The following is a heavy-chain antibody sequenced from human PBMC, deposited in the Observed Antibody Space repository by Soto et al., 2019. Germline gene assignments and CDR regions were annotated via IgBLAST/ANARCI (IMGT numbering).Heavy chain of an antibody. CDR2: ISGSGGST. J-gene: IGHJ4*02. V-gene: IGHV3-23*01. CDR3: AKGGMRELIVTYFDC. CDR1: RFTFNNYA. Sequence: GGSLRLSCAASRFTFNNYAMSWVRHAPGKGLEWVTTISGSGGSTYYADSVKGRFTISRDNSKNTVYLQMNSLRANNTAGSYSAKGGMRELIVTYFDCWGQGTLVTVSS. D-gene: IGHD3-10*01.